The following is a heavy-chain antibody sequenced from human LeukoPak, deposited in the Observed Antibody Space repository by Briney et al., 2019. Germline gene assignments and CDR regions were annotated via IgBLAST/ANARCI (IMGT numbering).Heavy chain of an antibody. CDR2: ISSISSYI. V-gene: IGHV3-21*01. D-gene: IGHD4-17*01. Sequence: PGGSLRLSCAASGFTFISYSTNWVRQAPGKGLEWVSSISSISSYIYYADSVKGRFTISRDNAKNSLYLQMNSLRAEDTAVYYCASTPPDYGDYEGDYWGQGTLVTVSS. J-gene: IGHJ4*02. CDR3: ASTPPDYGDYEGDY. CDR1: GFTFISYS.